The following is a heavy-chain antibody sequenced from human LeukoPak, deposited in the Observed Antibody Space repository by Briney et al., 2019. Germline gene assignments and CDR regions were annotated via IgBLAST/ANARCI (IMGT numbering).Heavy chain of an antibody. J-gene: IGHJ3*02. D-gene: IGHD3-22*01. V-gene: IGHV3-21*01. CDR2: ISSSSSYI. Sequence: PGGSLRLSCAASGFTFSSYSMNWVRQAPGKGLEWVSSISSSSSYIYYADSVKGRFTISRDNAKNSLYLQMNSLGAEDTAVYYCARDLDLGIVVVITAFDIWGQGTMVTVSS. CDR3: ARDLDLGIVVVITAFDI. CDR1: GFTFSSYS.